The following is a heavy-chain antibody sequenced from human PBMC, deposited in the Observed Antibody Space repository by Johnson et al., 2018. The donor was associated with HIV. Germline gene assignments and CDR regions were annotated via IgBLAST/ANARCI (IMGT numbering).Heavy chain of an antibody. CDR1: GFTFSSYG. D-gene: IGHD3-3*01. CDR3: AKGLAAFFAFDI. CDR2: IWYDGSNK. J-gene: IGHJ3*02. V-gene: IGHV3-33*06. Sequence: QVQLVESGGGVVQPGRSLTLSCAASGFTFSSYGMHWVRQAPGTGLERVAVIWYDGSNKYYADSVKGRFTISGDNSKNTLYLQMNSLRAEDTAVYYCAKGLAAFFAFDIWGQGTMVTVS.